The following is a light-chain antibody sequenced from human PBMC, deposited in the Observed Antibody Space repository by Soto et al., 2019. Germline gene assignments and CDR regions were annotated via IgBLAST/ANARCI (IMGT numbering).Light chain of an antibody. V-gene: IGLV3-21*04. J-gene: IGLJ2*01. CDR3: QVWDSSSDHVV. CDR2: YDS. CDR1: NIGSKS. Sequence: SYEQTQPPSVSVAPGKTARITCGGNNIGSKSVHWYQQKPGQAPVLVIYYDSVRPSGIPERFSGSNSGNTATLTISRVEAGDEADYYCQVWDSSSDHVVFGGGTKLTVL.